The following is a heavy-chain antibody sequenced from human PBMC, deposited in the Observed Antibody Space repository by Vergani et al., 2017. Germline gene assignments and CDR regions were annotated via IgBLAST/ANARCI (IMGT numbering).Heavy chain of an antibody. V-gene: IGHV4-59*01. Sequence: QVRLQESGPGLVKPSETLSLPCSVPGGSMSGYYWSWIRQPPGKELGWIGYMYHSGSTNYNHSLETRVTISGDTSKNQFSLKLNSVTAADTAVYYCGRVADFYGLGSRLLDLWGQGILVTVSS. CDR3: GRVADFYGLGSRLLDL. D-gene: IGHD3-10*01. CDR2: MYHSGST. CDR1: GGSMSGYY. J-gene: IGHJ5*02.